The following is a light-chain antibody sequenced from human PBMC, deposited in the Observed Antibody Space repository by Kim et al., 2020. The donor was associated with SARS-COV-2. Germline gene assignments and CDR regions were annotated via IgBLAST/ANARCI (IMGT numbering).Light chain of an antibody. Sequence: DIVLTQSPVTLSVSPGEGVTLSCRASQSVSSNLAWYQQKPGQAPRLLTYGAFSRATGVPDRFSGSGSGTNFTLTISSLQSEDVAVYYCQQYKVWPCTFGQGTKLEI. J-gene: IGKJ2*02. CDR1: QSVSSN. CDR2: GAF. V-gene: IGKV3-15*01. CDR3: QQYKVWPCT.